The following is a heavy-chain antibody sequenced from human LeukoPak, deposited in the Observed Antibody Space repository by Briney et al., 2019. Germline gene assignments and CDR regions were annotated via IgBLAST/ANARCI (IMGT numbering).Heavy chain of an antibody. V-gene: IGHV5-51*01. CDR1: GYAFFGYW. Sequence: GESLKISCRGSGYAFFGYWIGWVRQMPGKSLEWMGIIYPDDSRTEYSPSFQGQVTMSADKSTSTAYLQWSSLKASDTAMYYCARFSGRLLADNWFDPWGQGTLVTVSS. D-gene: IGHD1-26*01. CDR3: ARFSGRLLADNWFDP. CDR2: IYPDDSRT. J-gene: IGHJ5*02.